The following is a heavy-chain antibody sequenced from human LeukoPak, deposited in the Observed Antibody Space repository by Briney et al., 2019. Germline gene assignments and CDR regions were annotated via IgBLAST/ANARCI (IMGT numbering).Heavy chain of an antibody. CDR3: ATAGYSGMRGGWHDAFDI. V-gene: IGHV1-24*01. J-gene: IGHJ3*02. CDR1: GYTLTELS. Sequence: ASVKVSCKVSGYTLTELSMHWVRQAPGKGLEWMGGFDPEDGETIYAQKFQGRVTMTEDTSTDTAYMELSSLRSEDTAVYYCATAGYSGMRGGWHDAFDIWGQGTMVTVSS. D-gene: IGHD5-12*01. CDR2: FDPEDGET.